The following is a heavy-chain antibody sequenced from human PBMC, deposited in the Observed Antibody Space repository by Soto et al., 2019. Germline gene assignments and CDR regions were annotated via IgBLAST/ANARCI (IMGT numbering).Heavy chain of an antibody. D-gene: IGHD3-3*01. V-gene: IGHV2-26*01. CDR3: ARIQTTDYNFWSGYYPQGFDY. CDR1: GFSLTNAKMS. CDR2: ISSTGEK. J-gene: IGHJ4*02. Sequence: ASGPTLVNPTETLTLTCTVSGFSLTNAKMSVGWIRQPPGKALEWLAQISSTGEKSYRSSLKSRLTISRDTSKSQVVLSMTNMDPADTATYYCARIQTTDYNFWSGYYPQGFDYWGQGTLVTVSS.